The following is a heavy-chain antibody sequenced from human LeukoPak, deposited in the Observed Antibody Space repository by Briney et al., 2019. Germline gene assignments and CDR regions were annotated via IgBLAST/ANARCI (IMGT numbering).Heavy chain of an antibody. J-gene: IGHJ1*01. D-gene: IGHD3-16*01. CDR3: AKDNQRGGFQH. V-gene: IGHV3-30-3*01. Sequence: ERSLRLSCAASGFTFSTYTMHWVRPAPGKGLEWVAFVSYDGTNKNYADSVKGRFTISRDNSKSSLYLQMNSLRREDSALYYCAKDNQRGGFQHWGQGTLVTVSS. CDR1: GFTFSTYT. CDR2: VSYDGTNK.